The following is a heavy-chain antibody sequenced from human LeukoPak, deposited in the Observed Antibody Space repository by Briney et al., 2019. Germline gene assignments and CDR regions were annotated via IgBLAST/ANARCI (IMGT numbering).Heavy chain of an antibody. D-gene: IGHD1-26*01. V-gene: IGHV3-23*01. CDR2: HRGSGGGA. Sequence: VGSLRVSCAPPGVNFNIYVMCRVCQALRKGLERVGHRGSGGGAYYADPVKGRFTVSRDNAKNTLDLQMDSLRAEDTAIYYCAKLRGPSYRQYYFEYWGQGTLVTVSS. CDR1: GVNFNIYV. CDR3: AKLRGPSYRQYYFEY. J-gene: IGHJ4*02.